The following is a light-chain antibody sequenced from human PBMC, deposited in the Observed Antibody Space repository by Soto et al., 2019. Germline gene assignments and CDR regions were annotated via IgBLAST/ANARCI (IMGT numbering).Light chain of an antibody. J-gene: IGKJ4*01. V-gene: IGKV3-15*01. CDR3: QQYNNRPLT. CDR2: DAS. CDR1: QSVSNH. Sequence: EIVMTQSPATLSVSPGERVTLSCRASQSVSNHFAWYQQRPGQAPRVLIYDASTRATGIPARFSGSGSATDVTLTIISLQYEDFAVYYCQQYNNRPLTCGGGTKLESK.